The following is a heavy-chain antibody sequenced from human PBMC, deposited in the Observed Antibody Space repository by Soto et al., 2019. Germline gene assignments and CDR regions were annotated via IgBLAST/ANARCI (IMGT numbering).Heavy chain of an antibody. Sequence: PGGSLRLSCAASGFTFDDYAMHWVRQAPGKGLEWVSGISWNSGSIGYVDSVKGRFTISRDNAKNSLYLQMNSLRAEDTALYYCVKDISSRPLYSAYDQAFDIWGQGTMVTVSS. V-gene: IGHV3-9*01. CDR1: GFTFDDYA. CDR2: ISWNSGSI. D-gene: IGHD5-12*01. CDR3: VKDISSRPLYSAYDQAFDI. J-gene: IGHJ3*02.